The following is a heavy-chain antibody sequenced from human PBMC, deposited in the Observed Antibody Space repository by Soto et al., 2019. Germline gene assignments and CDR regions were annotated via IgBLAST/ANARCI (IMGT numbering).Heavy chain of an antibody. J-gene: IGHJ4*02. CDR1: GFTFSSYG. Sequence: GGSLRLSCAASGFTFSSYGMHWVRQAPGKGLEWVAVIWYDGSNKYYADSVKGRFTISRDNSKNTMYLQMGSLRAEDMAVYYCASMGSSGYWFDYWGQGTLVTVSS. CDR3: ASMGSSGYWFDY. CDR2: IWYDGSNK. D-gene: IGHD3-22*01. V-gene: IGHV3-33*01.